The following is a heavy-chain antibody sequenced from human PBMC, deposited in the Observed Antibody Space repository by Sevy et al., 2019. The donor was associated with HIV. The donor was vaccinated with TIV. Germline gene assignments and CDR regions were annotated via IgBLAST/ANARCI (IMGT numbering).Heavy chain of an antibody. CDR3: VRTYDSTGSKNFRDGIFDI. V-gene: IGHV3-7*03. D-gene: IGHD3-22*01. CDR2: IEDDGSEK. J-gene: IGHJ3*02. CDR1: GFTFDYDW. Sequence: AGSLRLSCAASGFTFDYDWMNWVHQAPGKGLEWVANIEDDGSEKHYVDSVKGRFTISRDNAKNHLYVQMNSLRVEDSASYYCVRTYDSTGSKNFRDGIFDIWGQGTKVTVSS.